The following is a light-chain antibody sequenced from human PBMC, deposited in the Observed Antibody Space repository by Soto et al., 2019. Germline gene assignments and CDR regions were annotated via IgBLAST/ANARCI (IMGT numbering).Light chain of an antibody. V-gene: IGKV3-20*01. Sequence: EIVLTQSPGTLSLSPGERATLSCRASQSVNNNYLAWYQQKPGQAPRLLIYGASSRATGIPDRFSGSGSGTDFTLTISRLELEDFAVYYCQQYGSSQYTFGQGTKLEIK. CDR1: QSVNNNY. J-gene: IGKJ2*01. CDR2: GAS. CDR3: QQYGSSQYT.